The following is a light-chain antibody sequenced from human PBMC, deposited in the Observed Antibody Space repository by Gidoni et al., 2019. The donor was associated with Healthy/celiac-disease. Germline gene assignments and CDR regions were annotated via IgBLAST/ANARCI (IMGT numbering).Light chain of an antibody. Sequence: ERALTQSPGTLSLSPGERATLYCRASQSVSSIYLAWYQHNPGQAPRLLIYVASSRATGIPDRFSSSGSMTDFTLTSSRLEPEDFAVYYCQQYGSSPWTFXQXTKVEIK. CDR3: QQYGSSPWT. CDR2: VAS. CDR1: QSVSSIY. V-gene: IGKV3-20*01. J-gene: IGKJ1*01.